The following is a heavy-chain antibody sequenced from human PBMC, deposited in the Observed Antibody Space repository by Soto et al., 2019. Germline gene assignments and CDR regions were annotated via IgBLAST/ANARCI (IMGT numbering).Heavy chain of an antibody. Sequence: QVQLVQSGAEVKKPGSSVKVSCKASGGTFSSYTISWVRQAPGQGLEWMGRIIPILGITNYAQKFQGRVTITADKSTSTAYMELSSLRSEDTAVYYCARGNKSYYFDYWGQGTLVTVSS. CDR1: GGTFSSYT. J-gene: IGHJ4*02. D-gene: IGHD1-1*01. V-gene: IGHV1-69*02. CDR2: IIPILGIT. CDR3: ARGNKSYYFDY.